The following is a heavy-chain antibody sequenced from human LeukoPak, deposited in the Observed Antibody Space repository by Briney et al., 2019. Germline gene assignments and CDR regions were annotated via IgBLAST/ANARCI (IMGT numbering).Heavy chain of an antibody. CDR2: IYYSGST. D-gene: IGHD2-2*02. J-gene: IGHJ4*02. Sequence: PSETLSLTCTVSGGSISSSSCYWGWIRQPPGKGLEWIGSIYYSGSTYYNPSLKSRVTISVDTSKNQFSLKLSSVTAADTAVYYCARQPAAIESSYYFDYWGQGTLVTVSS. CDR3: ARQPAAIESSYYFDY. V-gene: IGHV4-39*01. CDR1: GGSISSSSCY.